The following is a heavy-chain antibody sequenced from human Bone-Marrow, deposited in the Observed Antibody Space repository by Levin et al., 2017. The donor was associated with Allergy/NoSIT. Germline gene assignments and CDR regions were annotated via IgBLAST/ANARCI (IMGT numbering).Heavy chain of an antibody. Sequence: GGSLRLSCAASGFTFSRYWMSWVRQAPGKGLEWVANIKQDGSEESYLDSLKGRFTISRDNTENSLYLQMNSLRAEDTAVYYCARDRIYDFWSGYFTAEYFQYWGRGTLVTVSS. CDR1: GFTFSRYW. V-gene: IGHV3-7*01. CDR2: IKQDGSEE. J-gene: IGHJ1*01. CDR3: ARDRIYDFWSGYFTAEYFQY. D-gene: IGHD3-3*01.